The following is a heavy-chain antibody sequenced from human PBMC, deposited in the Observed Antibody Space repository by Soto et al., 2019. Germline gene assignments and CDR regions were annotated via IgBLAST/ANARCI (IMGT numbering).Heavy chain of an antibody. J-gene: IGHJ4*02. CDR1: GFTFSSYA. CDR2: ISGSGGST. D-gene: IGHD3-3*01. V-gene: IGHV3-23*01. Sequence: GGSLRLSCAASGFTFSSYAMSWVRQAPGKGLEWVSAISGSGGSTYYADSVKGRFTISRDNSKNTLYLQMNSLRAEDRAVSYGAKATSFGVVICPARGLDYWGQGTLVTVSS. CDR3: AKATSFGVVICPARGLDY.